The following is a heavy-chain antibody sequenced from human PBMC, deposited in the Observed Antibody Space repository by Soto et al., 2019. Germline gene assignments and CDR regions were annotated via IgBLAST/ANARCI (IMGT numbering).Heavy chain of an antibody. D-gene: IGHD2-2*01. J-gene: IGHJ4*02. CDR2: IRSKAYGGTT. V-gene: IGHV3-49*03. Sequence: GGSLILSCTASGFTFGDYAMSWFRQAPGKGLEWVGFIRSKAYGGTTDYAASVKGRFTISRDESKSIAYLQMNSLKTEDTAVYYCTRGLWTSRYCYNTSCPYFFDYWGQGTLVTVSS. CDR1: GFTFGDYA. CDR3: TRGLWTSRYCYNTSCPYFFDY.